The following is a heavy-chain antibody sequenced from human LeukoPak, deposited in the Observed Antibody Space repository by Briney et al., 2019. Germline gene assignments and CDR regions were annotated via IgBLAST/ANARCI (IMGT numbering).Heavy chain of an antibody. V-gene: IGHV3-66*01. CDR3: ARGQCSSPSCRYFDY. CDR1: GGSFSGYY. Sequence: ETLSLTCAVYGGSFSGYYWSWIRQAPGKGLEWVSVITSGGNSYYADSVKGRFTISRDNSKNTLYLQMNSLRAEDTAVYYCARGQCSSPSCRYFDYWGQGTLVTVSS. D-gene: IGHD2-2*01. J-gene: IGHJ4*02. CDR2: ITSGGNS.